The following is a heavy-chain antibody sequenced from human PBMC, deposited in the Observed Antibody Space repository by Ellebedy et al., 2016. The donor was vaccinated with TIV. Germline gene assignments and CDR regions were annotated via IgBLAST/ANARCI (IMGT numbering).Heavy chain of an antibody. Sequence: AASVKVSCKASGYTFTSYEINWVRQATGQGLEWMGWMNPNSGNTGYAQKFQGRVTMTRNTSISTAYMELSSLRSEDTAVYYCARGFDGSGSYYYYGMDVWGQGTRVTVSS. J-gene: IGHJ6*02. D-gene: IGHD3-10*01. CDR2: MNPNSGNT. V-gene: IGHV1-8*01. CDR1: GYTFTSYE. CDR3: ARGFDGSGSYYYYGMDV.